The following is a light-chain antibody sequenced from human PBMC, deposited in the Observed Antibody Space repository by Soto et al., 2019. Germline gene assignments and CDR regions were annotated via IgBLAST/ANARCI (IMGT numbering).Light chain of an antibody. CDR3: HQYNNGPPLT. V-gene: IGKV3-15*01. CDR2: SAS. Sequence: EIMMTQSPATLSVSPGERATLSCRASQSVSSNLAWYQQKPGQAPRILSYSASTRATGIPARFSGSGSGTEFTLTISSLQSEDFALYYCHQYNNGPPLTFGGGTKVEIK. CDR1: QSVSSN. J-gene: IGKJ4*01.